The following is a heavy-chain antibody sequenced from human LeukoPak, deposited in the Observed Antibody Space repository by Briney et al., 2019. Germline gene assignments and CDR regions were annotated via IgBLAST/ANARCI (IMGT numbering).Heavy chain of an antibody. CDR1: GGSISSYY. V-gene: IGHV4-4*07. Sequence: PSETLSLTCTVSGGSISSYYWSSIRRPAGKGLEWIGRIYTSGSTNYNPSLKSRVTMSVDTSKNQFSLKLSSVTAADTAVYYCARGGSSGYYAFDIWGQGTMVTVSS. D-gene: IGHD3-22*01. J-gene: IGHJ3*02. CDR3: ARGGSSGYYAFDI. CDR2: IYTSGST.